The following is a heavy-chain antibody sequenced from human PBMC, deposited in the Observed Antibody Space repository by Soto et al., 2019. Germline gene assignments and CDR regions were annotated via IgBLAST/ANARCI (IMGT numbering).Heavy chain of an antibody. CDR2: IIPILGIA. V-gene: IGHV1-69*02. CDR3: ARPPDSGWYYFDY. Sequence: QVQLVQSGAEVTKPGSSVKVSCKASGGTFSSYTISWVRQAPGQGLEWMGRIIPILGIANYAQKFQGRVTITADKSTSTAYMELSSLRSEDTAVYYCARPPDSGWYYFDYWGQGTLVTVSS. J-gene: IGHJ4*02. CDR1: GGTFSSYT. D-gene: IGHD6-19*01.